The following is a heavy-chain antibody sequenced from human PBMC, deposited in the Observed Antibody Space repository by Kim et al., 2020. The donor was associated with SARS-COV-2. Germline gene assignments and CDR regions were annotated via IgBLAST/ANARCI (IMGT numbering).Heavy chain of an antibody. J-gene: IGHJ4*02. V-gene: IGHV3-11*01. CDR1: GFTFSGHY. Sequence: GGSLRLSCAASGFTFSGHYMAWIRQAPGRGLEWVSSISKGADAMYYADSVKGRFIISRDNAKNSVSLEMESLTDEDTAVYYYARAQGSAVSRRRTFAYWGQGILVTVSS. D-gene: IGHD3-10*01. CDR3: ARAQGSAVSRRRTFAY. CDR2: ISKGADAM.